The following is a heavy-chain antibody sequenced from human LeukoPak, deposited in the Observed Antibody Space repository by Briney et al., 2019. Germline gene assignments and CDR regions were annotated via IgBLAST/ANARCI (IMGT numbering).Heavy chain of an antibody. Sequence: PSETLSLTCSVSGGSISSGNYYWTWIRQSAGKGLEWIGRIYISGSTYYNPSLKSRVSISVDMSENQFSLKLSSVTAADTAVYYCATIMVRGVKSPPWGQGTLVTVSS. CDR2: IYISGST. V-gene: IGHV4-61*02. CDR1: GGSISSGNYY. J-gene: IGHJ5*02. D-gene: IGHD3-10*01. CDR3: ATIMVRGVKSPP.